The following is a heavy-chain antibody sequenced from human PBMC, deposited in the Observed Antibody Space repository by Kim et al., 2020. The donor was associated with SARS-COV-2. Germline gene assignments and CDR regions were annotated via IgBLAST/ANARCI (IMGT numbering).Heavy chain of an antibody. CDR1: GGSFSGYY. J-gene: IGHJ6*02. Sequence: SETLSLTCAVYGGSFSGYYWSWIRQPPGKGLEWIGEINHSGSTNYNPSLKSRVTISVDTSKNQFSLKLSSVTAADTAVYYCARGDYSSGWYPYYYYGMDVWGQGTTVTVSS. CDR3: ARGDYSSGWYPYYYYGMDV. CDR2: INHSGST. D-gene: IGHD6-19*01. V-gene: IGHV4-34*01.